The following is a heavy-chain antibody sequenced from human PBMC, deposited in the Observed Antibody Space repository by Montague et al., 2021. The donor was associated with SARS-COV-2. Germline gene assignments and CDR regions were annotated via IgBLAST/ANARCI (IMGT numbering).Heavy chain of an antibody. V-gene: IGHV4-59*01. D-gene: IGHD1-1*01. CDR3: ARAQNICFIANCVNYFNP. Sequence: SETLSLTCAVSGGSIRSYYWSWIRQPPGKGLEWIGYVHYTGSTKYNPSLKTRVTLSLDTPKNHFSLRLNSVTAADTAVYYCARAQNICFIANCVNYFNPGGRGALVTV. CDR1: GGSIRSYY. CDR2: VHYTGST. J-gene: IGHJ4*02.